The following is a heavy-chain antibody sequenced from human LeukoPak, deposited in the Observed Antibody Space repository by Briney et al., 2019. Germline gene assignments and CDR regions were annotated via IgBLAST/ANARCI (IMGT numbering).Heavy chain of an antibody. CDR2: IYYSGST. Sequence: SETLSLTCTVSGGSISSGDYYWSWIRQPPGKGLEWIGYIYYSGSTYYNPSLKSRVTISVDTSKNQFSLKLSSVTAADTAVYYCARSKLVRYYYDSSGYYRFDYWGQGTLVTVSS. V-gene: IGHV4-30-4*08. D-gene: IGHD3-22*01. CDR3: ARSKLVRYYYDSSGYYRFDY. CDR1: GGSISSGDYY. J-gene: IGHJ4*02.